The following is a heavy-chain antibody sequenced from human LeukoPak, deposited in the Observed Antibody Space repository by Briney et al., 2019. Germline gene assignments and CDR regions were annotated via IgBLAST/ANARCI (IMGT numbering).Heavy chain of an antibody. Sequence: GRSLRLSCAASGFSFDDYAMHWVRQAPGKGLEWVSGISWNSGSIGYADSVKGRFTISRDNSKNTLYLQMNSLRAEDTAVYYCAKGIYSSGWSYFDYWGHGTLVTVSS. CDR2: ISWNSGSI. CDR3: AKGIYSSGWSYFDY. D-gene: IGHD6-19*01. V-gene: IGHV3-9*01. J-gene: IGHJ4*01. CDR1: GFSFDDYA.